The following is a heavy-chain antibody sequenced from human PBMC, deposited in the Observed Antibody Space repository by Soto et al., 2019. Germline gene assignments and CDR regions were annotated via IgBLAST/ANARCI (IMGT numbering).Heavy chain of an antibody. CDR2: ISGSGGST. D-gene: IGHD6-6*01. V-gene: IGHV3-23*01. CDR3: AKYGSSSLFDY. Sequence: GGSLRLSCAASGFTFSSNAMSWVRQAPGQGLEWVSAISGSGGSTYYADSVQGRFAIYRDNSKNTLYLQMNSLRAEGTAVYYCAKYGSSSLFDYWGQGTLVTVSS. CDR1: GFTFSSNA. J-gene: IGHJ4*02.